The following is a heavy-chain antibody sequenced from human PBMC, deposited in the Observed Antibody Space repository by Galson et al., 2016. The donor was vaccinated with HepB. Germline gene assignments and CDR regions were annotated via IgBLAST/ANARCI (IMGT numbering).Heavy chain of an antibody. CDR3: ARGGDYASWFDP. CDR2: LNSDGSST. J-gene: IGHJ5*02. CDR1: GSTFSSYW. D-gene: IGHD4-17*01. Sequence: LRLSCAASGSTFSSYWMHWVRQAPGKGLVWVSRLNSDGSSTSYADSVKGRFTISRDNAKNTRYLQMNSLRAEDTAVYYCARGGDYASWFDPWGQGTLVTVSS. V-gene: IGHV3-74*01.